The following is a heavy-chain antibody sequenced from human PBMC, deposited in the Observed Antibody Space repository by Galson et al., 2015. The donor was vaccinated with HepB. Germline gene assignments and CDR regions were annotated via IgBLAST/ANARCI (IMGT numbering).Heavy chain of an antibody. D-gene: IGHD1-1*01. J-gene: IGHJ4*02. V-gene: IGHV3-30*03. CDR2: ISYDGRNK. Sequence: SLRLSCAASGFTFSNYGMHWVRQAPGKGLEWVAFISYDGRNKYFPDSVKGRFTISRDNSRNTLYLQMSSLTVEDTAVYYCAYQKLEKVATYYFDYWGQGTLVTVSS. CDR1: GFTFSNYG. CDR3: AYQKLEKVATYYFDY.